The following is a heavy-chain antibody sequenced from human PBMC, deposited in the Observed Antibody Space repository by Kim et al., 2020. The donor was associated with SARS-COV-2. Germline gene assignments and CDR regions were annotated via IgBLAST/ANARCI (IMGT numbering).Heavy chain of an antibody. Sequence: SETLSLTCTVSGGSISSSSYYWGWIRQPPGKGLEWIGSIYYSGSTYYNPSLKSRVTISVDTSKNQFSLKLSSVTAADTAVYYCAREGRFLEWLFPDYWGQGTLVTVSS. CDR3: AREGRFLEWLFPDY. D-gene: IGHD3-3*01. CDR2: IYYSGST. J-gene: IGHJ4*02. CDR1: GGSISSSSYY. V-gene: IGHV4-39*01.